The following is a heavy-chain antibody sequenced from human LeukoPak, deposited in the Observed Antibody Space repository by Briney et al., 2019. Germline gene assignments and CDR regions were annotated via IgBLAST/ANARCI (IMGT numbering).Heavy chain of an antibody. D-gene: IGHD2-2*01. CDR1: GYTFTSYG. CDR2: ISAYNGNT. Sequence: ASVKVSCKASGYTFTSYGISWVRQAPGQGLEWMGWISAYNGNTNYAQKLQGRVTMTTDTSTSTAYMELRSLRSDDTAVYYCARVGPTGCSTSCYMDVWGKGTTVTVSS. CDR3: ARVGPTGCSTSCYMDV. V-gene: IGHV1-18*01. J-gene: IGHJ6*03.